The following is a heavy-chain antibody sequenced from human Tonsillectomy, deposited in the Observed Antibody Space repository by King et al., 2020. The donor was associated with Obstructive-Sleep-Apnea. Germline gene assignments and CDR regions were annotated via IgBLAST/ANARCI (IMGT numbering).Heavy chain of an antibody. V-gene: IGHV4-31*03. CDR2: IYYSGST. CDR3: ARDYYGSGSYYNRRQTYGMDV. J-gene: IGHJ6*02. CDR1: GGSISSGGYY. D-gene: IGHD3-10*01. Sequence: VQLQESGPGLVKPSQTLSLTCTVSGGSISSGGYYWSWIRQHPGKGLEWIGYIYYSGSTYYNPSLKSRVTISVDTSKNQFSLKLSSVTAADTAVYYCARDYYGSGSYYNRRQTYGMDVWGQGTTVTVSS.